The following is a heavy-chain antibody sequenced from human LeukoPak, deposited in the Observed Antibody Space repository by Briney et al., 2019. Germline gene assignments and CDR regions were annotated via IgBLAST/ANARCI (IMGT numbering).Heavy chain of an antibody. Sequence: GGSLRLSCAASGFTFSSYGMHWVRQAPGKGLEWVSVIYSGGSTYYADSVKGRFTISRDNSKNTLYLQMNSLRAEDTAVYYCAREKLRLGELSSDYWGQGTLVTVSS. CDR1: GFTFSSYG. D-gene: IGHD3-16*02. J-gene: IGHJ4*02. CDR3: AREKLRLGELSSDY. V-gene: IGHV3-66*01. CDR2: IYSGGST.